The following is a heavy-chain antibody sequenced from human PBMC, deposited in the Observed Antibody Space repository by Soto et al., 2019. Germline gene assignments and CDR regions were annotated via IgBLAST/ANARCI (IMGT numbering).Heavy chain of an antibody. CDR1: GYTFTSYG. J-gene: IGHJ6*03. Sequence: EASVKVSCKASGYTFTSYGISWVRQAPGQGLEWKGRISAYNGNTNYAQKLQGRVTMTTDTSTSTAYMELRSLRSDDTAVYYCARVLRDIVVVPAARPYYYYYMDVWGKGTTVTVSS. CDR3: ARVLRDIVVVPAARPYYYYYMDV. CDR2: ISAYNGNT. D-gene: IGHD2-2*01. V-gene: IGHV1-18*01.